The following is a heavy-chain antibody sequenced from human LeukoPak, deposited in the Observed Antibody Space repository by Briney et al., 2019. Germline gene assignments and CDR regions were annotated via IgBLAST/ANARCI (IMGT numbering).Heavy chain of an antibody. CDR1: GFTLSSYA. CDR3: AKDRLGAMMYFDF. V-gene: IGHV3-23*01. J-gene: IGHJ4*02. D-gene: IGHD1-26*01. CDR2: ISDTGNT. Sequence: SGGSLRLSCAASGFTLSSYAMSWVRQAPGKGLEWVSAISDTGNTYHADSVKGRFTISRDSSKNTLFLQMNRLRPEDAAVYYCAKDRLGAMMYFDFWGQGTLVTVSS.